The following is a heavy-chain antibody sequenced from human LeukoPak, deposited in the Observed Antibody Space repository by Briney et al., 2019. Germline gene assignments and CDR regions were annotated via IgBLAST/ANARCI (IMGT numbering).Heavy chain of an antibody. CDR3: ARGREVTRDIDY. Sequence: SKTLSLTCVVYGGSFSGYYWSWIRQPPGKGLEWIGDVNYSGSTNYNPSLESRVTISVDTSKSQFSLKLSSVTAADTSVYYCARGREVTRDIDYWGQGTLVSVSS. CDR2: VNYSGST. V-gene: IGHV4-34*01. CDR1: GGSFSGYY. D-gene: IGHD4-23*01. J-gene: IGHJ4*02.